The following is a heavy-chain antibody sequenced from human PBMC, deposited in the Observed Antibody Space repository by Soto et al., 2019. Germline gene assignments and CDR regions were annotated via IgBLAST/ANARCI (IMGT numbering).Heavy chain of an antibody. CDR3: ARVRTIGDFWSGYSYMEV. CDR1: GFSLSTSKVG. J-gene: IGHJ6*03. CDR2: IYWDDDK. Sequence: QISLKESGPTLVKPTQTLTLTCNFSGFSLSTSKVGVAWIRQPPGEALEWLALIYWDDDKRYRPSLKSRLIIMKDSSKTQVVLTMTNMDPVYTATYYCARVRTIGDFWSGYSYMEVWGQGATVTVSS. D-gene: IGHD3-3*01. V-gene: IGHV2-5*02.